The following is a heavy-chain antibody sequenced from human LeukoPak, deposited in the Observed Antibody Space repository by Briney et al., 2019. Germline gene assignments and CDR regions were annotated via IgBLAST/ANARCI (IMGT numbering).Heavy chain of an antibody. Sequence: GGSLRLSCAASGFTFINYWMHWVRQAPGKGLEWVAVISYDGSNKYYADSVKGRFTISRDNSKNTLYLQMNSLRAEDTAVYYCAKEIIPYSSSFMEDWGQGTLVTVSS. J-gene: IGHJ4*02. CDR3: AKEIIPYSSSFMED. CDR2: ISYDGSNK. CDR1: GFTFINYW. V-gene: IGHV3-30*18. D-gene: IGHD6-6*01.